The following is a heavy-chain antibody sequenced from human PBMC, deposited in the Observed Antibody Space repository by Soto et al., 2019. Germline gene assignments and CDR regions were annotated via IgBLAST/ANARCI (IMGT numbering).Heavy chain of an antibody. D-gene: IGHD3-3*01. V-gene: IGHV4-39*01. J-gene: IGHJ5*02. CDR1: GGSITSSNYY. Sequence: QLRLQQSGPGLVKPSEILSLTCTVSGGSITSSNYYWGWIRQPPGKGLEWIGNVYYNGFTYYNPSLKSRVTISVDTSKNHFSLKLTSVTAADTAVYYCARQDDFWSGSNWFDPWGQGTLVTVSS. CDR3: ARQDDFWSGSNWFDP. CDR2: VYYNGFT.